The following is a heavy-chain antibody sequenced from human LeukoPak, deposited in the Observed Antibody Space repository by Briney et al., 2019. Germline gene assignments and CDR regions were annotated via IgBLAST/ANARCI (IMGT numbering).Heavy chain of an antibody. D-gene: IGHD6-19*01. CDR3: ARDPGYSSGWFDY. CDR1: GFTFSSYS. J-gene: IGHJ4*02. CDR2: ISASSNFI. V-gene: IGHV3-21*01. Sequence: GGSLRLSCVVSGFTFSSYSMSWVRQAPGKGLEWVSPISASSNFISYADSVKGRFTISRDNAKKSLYLQMNSVRAEDTAVYYCARDPGYSSGWFDYWGQGALVTVSS.